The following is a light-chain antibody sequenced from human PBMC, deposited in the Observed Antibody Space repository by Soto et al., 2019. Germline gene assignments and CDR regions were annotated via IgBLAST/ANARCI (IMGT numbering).Light chain of an antibody. J-gene: IGKJ4*01. Sequence: DIQMTQSPSTLSASVGDGVTITCRASQGISNYLAWYQQKPGKVPKLLIYAASTLQSGVPSRFSGSGSGTDFTLTISSLQPEDVATYYCQKYNSAPTFGGGTKVDIK. V-gene: IGKV1-27*01. CDR1: QGISNY. CDR2: AAS. CDR3: QKYNSAPT.